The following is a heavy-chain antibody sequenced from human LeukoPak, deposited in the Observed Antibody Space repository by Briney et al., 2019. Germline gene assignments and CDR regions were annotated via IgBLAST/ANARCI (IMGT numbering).Heavy chain of an antibody. D-gene: IGHD3-10*01. CDR3: ARGSLRADTMVRGVQNWFDP. J-gene: IGHJ5*02. Sequence: ASVKVSCKASGYTFTDYYMHWVRQAPGQGLEWMGRINPNSGGTNYAQKFQGRVTMTRDTSISTAYMELSRLRSDDTAVYYCARGSLRADTMVRGVQNWFDPWGQGTLVTVSS. V-gene: IGHV1-2*06. CDR1: GYTFTDYY. CDR2: INPNSGGT.